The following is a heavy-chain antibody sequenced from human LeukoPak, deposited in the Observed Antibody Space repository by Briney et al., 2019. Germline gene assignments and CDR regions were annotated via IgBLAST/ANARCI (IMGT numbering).Heavy chain of an antibody. V-gene: IGHV1-2*02. CDR1: GYIFTGYY. D-gene: IGHD2-15*01. CDR2: INPNTGGA. CDR3: ARGPPEHCSGGSCYSGRNWIDP. Sequence: ASVKVSCKTSGYIFTGYYIHWLRQAPGQGLEWMGWINPNTGGADYALKFQGRVTMTRDTSINTVYMALSRLRSDDTAVYYCARGPPEHCSGGSCYSGRNWIDPWGQGTLVTVSS. J-gene: IGHJ5*02.